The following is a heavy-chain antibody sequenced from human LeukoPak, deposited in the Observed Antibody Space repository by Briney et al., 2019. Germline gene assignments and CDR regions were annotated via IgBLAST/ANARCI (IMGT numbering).Heavy chain of an antibody. D-gene: IGHD6-13*01. Sequence: EGSLRLSCAASGFTSNNYAMNWVRQAPGKGLEWVSGISGFGGSTYYAPSVKGRLTISRDNFGNMLYLHLDSLRVEDTAIYYCARRSGSSWSSFDYWGQGALVTVSS. J-gene: IGHJ4*02. CDR1: GFTSNNYA. CDR2: ISGFGGST. V-gene: IGHV3-23*01. CDR3: ARRSGSSWSSFDY.